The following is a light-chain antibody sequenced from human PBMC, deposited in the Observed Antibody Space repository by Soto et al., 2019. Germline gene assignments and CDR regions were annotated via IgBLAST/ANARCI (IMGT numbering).Light chain of an antibody. CDR1: QNIHTN. CDR2: GAS. V-gene: IGKV3-15*01. CDR3: QQYNKWPIT. J-gene: IGKJ5*01. Sequence: EIVMTQSPATLSVSPGERATVSCRSGQNIHTNLAWYQQKPGQAPRLLFYGASTGATGLPARFSGSGSGIEFTLTISSLQSEDSAFYYCQQYNKWPITFGQGTRLEI.